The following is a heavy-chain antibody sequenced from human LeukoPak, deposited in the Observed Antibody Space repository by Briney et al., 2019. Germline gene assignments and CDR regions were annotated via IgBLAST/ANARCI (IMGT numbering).Heavy chain of an antibody. CDR3: ARSAVRGVACDY. CDR2: ISTSSRST. CDR1: GFTFSGFS. J-gene: IGHJ4*02. Sequence: PGGSLRLSCTASGFTFSGFSVHWVRQAPGXXXXXLSYISTSSRSTYYADSVKGRFTISRDNAKNTLFLDMHSLRPGDSAVYYCARSAVRGVACDYWGQGTLLTVSS. D-gene: IGHD3-10*01. V-gene: IGHV3-48*01.